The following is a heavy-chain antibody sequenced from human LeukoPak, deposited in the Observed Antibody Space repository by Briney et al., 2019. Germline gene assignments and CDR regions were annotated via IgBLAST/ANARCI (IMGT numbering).Heavy chain of an antibody. Sequence: GASVKVSCKASGYTFTSYGISWVRQAPGQGLEWMGWISAYNGNTNYAQKLQGRVTMTTDTSTSTAYMELRSLRSDDTAVYYCARVPRSSYQLLGWFDPWGQGTLVTVSS. CDR1: GYTFTSYG. CDR3: ARVPRSSYQLLGWFDP. J-gene: IGHJ5*02. CDR2: ISAYNGNT. D-gene: IGHD2-2*01. V-gene: IGHV1-18*01.